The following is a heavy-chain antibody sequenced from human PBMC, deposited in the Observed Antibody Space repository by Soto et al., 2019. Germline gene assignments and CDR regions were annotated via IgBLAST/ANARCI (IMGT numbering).Heavy chain of an antibody. CDR2: ISWNSGSI. J-gene: IGHJ5*02. V-gene: IGHV3-9*01. CDR3: AREDQQWLGRSWFDP. CDR1: GFTFDDYA. D-gene: IGHD6-19*01. Sequence: EVQLVESGGGLVQPGRSLRLSCAASGFTFDDYAMHWVRQAPGKGLEWVSGISWNSGSIGYADSVKGRFTISRDNAKNSLYLQMNRLRDEDTALYYCAREDQQWLGRSWFDPWGQGTLVTVSS.